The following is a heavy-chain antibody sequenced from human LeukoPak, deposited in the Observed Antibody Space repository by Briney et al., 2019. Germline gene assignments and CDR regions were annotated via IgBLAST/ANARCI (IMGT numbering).Heavy chain of an antibody. V-gene: IGHV1-18*01. CDR1: GYTFTSYG. CDR2: ISAYNGNT. Sequence: GASVEVSCKASGYTFTSYGISWVRQAPGQGLEWMGWISAYNGNTNYAQKLQGRVTMTTDTSTSTAYMELRSLRSDDTAVYYCARERFRTYYYDSSGTLDYWGQGTLVTVSS. J-gene: IGHJ4*02. CDR3: ARERFRTYYYDSSGTLDY. D-gene: IGHD3-22*01.